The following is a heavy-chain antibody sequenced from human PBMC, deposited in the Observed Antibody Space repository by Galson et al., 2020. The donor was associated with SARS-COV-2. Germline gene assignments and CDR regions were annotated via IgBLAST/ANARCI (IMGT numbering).Heavy chain of an antibody. CDR2: INHSGST. V-gene: IGHV4-34*01. J-gene: IGHJ4*02. D-gene: IGHD1-26*01. Sequence: SETLSLTCAVYGGSFSGYYWSWIRQPPGKGLEWIGEINHSGSTNYNPSLKSRVTISVDTSKNQFSLKLSSVTAADTAVYYCARGWWVGAQKDFDYWGQGTLVTVSS. CDR3: ARGWWVGAQKDFDY. CDR1: GGSFSGYY.